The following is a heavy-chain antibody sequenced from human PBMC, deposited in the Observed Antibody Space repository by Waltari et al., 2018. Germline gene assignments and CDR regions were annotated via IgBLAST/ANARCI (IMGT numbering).Heavy chain of an antibody. Sequence: QLQLQESGPGLMKPSETLSLTCTVSGGSISRSSYYWGWIRQSPGKGLEWIASRYYSGTTYYNPTLESRVTISGDTSKNQFSLRLSSVTAADTAVYYCARHWKRNGYRFDPWGQGTLVTVSS. CDR2: RYYSGTT. J-gene: IGHJ5*02. V-gene: IGHV4-39*01. CDR1: GGSISRSSYY. D-gene: IGHD5-12*01. CDR3: ARHWKRNGYRFDP.